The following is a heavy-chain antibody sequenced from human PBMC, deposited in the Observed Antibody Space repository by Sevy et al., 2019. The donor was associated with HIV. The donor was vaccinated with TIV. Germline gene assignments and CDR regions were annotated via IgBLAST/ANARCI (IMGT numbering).Heavy chain of an antibody. Sequence: GGSLRLSCAASGFTFSSFFMHWVRQAPGKGLEWVATISYDGSNEQYADSVKGRFTISRDNSKIALYLQMNSLRAEDTAVYYCALERLSSNVAEYFQNWGQGTLVTVSS. CDR2: ISYDGSNE. CDR1: GFTFSSFF. D-gene: IGHD1-1*01. J-gene: IGHJ1*01. V-gene: IGHV3-30-3*01. CDR3: ALERLSSNVAEYFQN.